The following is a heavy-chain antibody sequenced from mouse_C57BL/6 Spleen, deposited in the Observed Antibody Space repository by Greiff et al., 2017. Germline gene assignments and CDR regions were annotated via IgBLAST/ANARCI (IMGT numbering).Heavy chain of an antibody. Sequence: QVQLQESGAELARPGASVKMSCKASGYTFTSYTIHWVKLRPGPGLEWIGYINPSSGYTKYNQTFKDKATLTADKSTSSAYMLLSSLTAEDSAVYYCAREGYAMDYWGQGTSVTVSS. J-gene: IGHJ4*01. CDR3: AREGYAMDY. V-gene: IGHV1-4*01. CDR1: GYTFTSYT. CDR2: INPSSGYT.